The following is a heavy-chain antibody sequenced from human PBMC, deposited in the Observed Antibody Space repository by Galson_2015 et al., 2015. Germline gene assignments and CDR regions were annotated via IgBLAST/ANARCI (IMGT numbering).Heavy chain of an antibody. J-gene: IGHJ4*02. V-gene: IGHV3-74*01. CDR1: GFTFSSYW. CDR3: ARDRGVVVAAVTFDY. CDR2: INSDGSST. D-gene: IGHD2-15*01. Sequence: SLRISCAASGFTFSSYWMHWVRQAPGKGLVWVSRINSDGSSTSYADSVKDRFTISRDNAKNTLYLQMNSLRAEDTAVYYCARDRGVVVAAVTFDYWGQGTLVTVSS.